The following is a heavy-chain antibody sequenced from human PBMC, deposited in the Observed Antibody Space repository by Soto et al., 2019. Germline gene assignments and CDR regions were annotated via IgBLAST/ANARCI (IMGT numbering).Heavy chain of an antibody. CDR2: ISHSGDT. Sequence: GWIRQPPWKELEWIGTISHSGDTYYNPSLKSRVTISIDTAKNHLSLILSSVTAADTATYYCTRIYCTTTSCFINGMDVWGQGTTVTVSS. V-gene: IGHV4-38-2*01. D-gene: IGHD2-2*01. J-gene: IGHJ6*02. CDR3: TRIYCTTTSCFINGMDV.